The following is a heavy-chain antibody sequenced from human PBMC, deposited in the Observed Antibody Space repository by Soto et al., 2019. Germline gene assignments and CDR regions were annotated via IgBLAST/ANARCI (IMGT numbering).Heavy chain of an antibody. CDR2: ISAYNGNT. CDR1: GYTLTSYD. CDR3: AREHNSSTWYGVDY. Sequence: QVQVVQSGAEVKKPGASVKVSCKASGYTLTSYDINWVRQAPGQGLEWMGWISAYNGNTNYAQKLQGRVTMTTDTSTNTAYMELRSLRSDDTAVYYCAREHNSSTWYGVDYWGQGTLVTVSS. D-gene: IGHD6-13*01. J-gene: IGHJ4*02. V-gene: IGHV1-18*01.